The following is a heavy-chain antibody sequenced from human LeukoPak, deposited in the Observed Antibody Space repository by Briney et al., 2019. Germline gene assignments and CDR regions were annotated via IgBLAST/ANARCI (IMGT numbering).Heavy chain of an antibody. J-gene: IGHJ6*01. CDR1: GYTYTSYP. CDR3: AWGYYYGDYVGDICD. V-gene: IGHV1-18*01. CDR2: ITTYNGNT. Sequence: ASVKVSCKSSGYTYTSYPISWVRQPTGQGLEWMGWITTYNGNTNYAQKLQGRVTMTTDTSTRTAYLDVRGLRSDDTAVYDCAWGYYYGDYVGDICDWGQVAMVTSAS. D-gene: IGHD4-17*01.